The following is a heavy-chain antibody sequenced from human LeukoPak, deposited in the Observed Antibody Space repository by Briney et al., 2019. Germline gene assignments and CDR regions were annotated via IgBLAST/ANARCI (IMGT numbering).Heavy chain of an antibody. J-gene: IGHJ4*02. CDR3: ARSGIAAADFDY. D-gene: IGHD6-13*01. CDR1: GGSINSGGYY. V-gene: IGHV4-31*01. Sequence: PSETLSLTCTVSGGSINSGGYYWSWIRQHPGKGLEWIGYIYYNGATYYKPSLQSQVTISLDTSKNQFSLRLSSATAADTAVYYCARSGIAAADFDYWGQGTLVTVSS. CDR2: IYYNGAT.